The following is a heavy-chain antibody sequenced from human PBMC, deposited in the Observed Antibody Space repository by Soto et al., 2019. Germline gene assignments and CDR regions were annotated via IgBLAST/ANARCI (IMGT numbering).Heavy chain of an antibody. V-gene: IGHV3-48*01. Sequence: GGSLRLSCAASGFTFSSYSMNWVRQAPGKGLEWVSYISSSSTIYYADSVKGRFTISRDNAKNSLYLQMNSLRAEDTAVYYCAREGIVVVPAAMGDYYMDVWGKGTTVTVSS. D-gene: IGHD2-2*01. CDR1: GFTFSSYS. J-gene: IGHJ6*03. CDR2: ISSSSTI. CDR3: AREGIVVVPAAMGDYYMDV.